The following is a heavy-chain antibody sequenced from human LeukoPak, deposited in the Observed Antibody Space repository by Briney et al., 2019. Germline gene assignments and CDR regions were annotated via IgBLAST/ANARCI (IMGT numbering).Heavy chain of an antibody. J-gene: IGHJ4*02. CDR2: VYYSGTT. V-gene: IGHV4-39*01. D-gene: IGHD5-18*01. CDR1: GGSISSSSSY. Sequence: SETLSLTCTVSGGSISSSSSYWGWIRQPPGKGPEWIGNVYYSGTTYYNPSLKSRVTISVDTSKNQFSLKLSSVTAADTAVYYCARRGGSNYGHDYWGLGTLVTVSS. CDR3: ARRGGSNYGHDY.